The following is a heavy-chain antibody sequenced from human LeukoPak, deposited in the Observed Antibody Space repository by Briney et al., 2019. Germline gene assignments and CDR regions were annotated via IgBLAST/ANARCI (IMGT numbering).Heavy chain of an antibody. CDR2: ISDSGRT. J-gene: IGHJ4*02. D-gene: IGHD2-21*01. Sequence: SETLSLTCTVSGGSISSYYWSWIRQPPGKGLEWIGYISDSGRTNYNPSLKSRVTISVDTSKNQFSLRLSSVTAADTAVYYCARDRFPAYWGQGTLVTVSS. V-gene: IGHV4-59*01. CDR1: GGSISSYY. CDR3: ARDRFPAY.